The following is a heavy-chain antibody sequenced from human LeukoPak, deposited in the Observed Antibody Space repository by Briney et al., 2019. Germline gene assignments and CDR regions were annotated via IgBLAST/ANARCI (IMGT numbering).Heavy chain of an antibody. CDR3: ARGGNVLVVTQKKKKPFDY. J-gene: IGHJ4*02. CDR1: GGSFSGYY. V-gene: IGHV4-34*01. D-gene: IGHD2-8*02. CDR2: INHMGTT. Sequence: SETLSLTCAVYGGSFSGYYWSWIRQPPGKGLECIGEINHMGTTNYNPSLKSRVTISVDTSKKQFSLKVTSVTAADTAVYYCARGGNVLVVTQKKKKPFDYWGQGTLVTVSS.